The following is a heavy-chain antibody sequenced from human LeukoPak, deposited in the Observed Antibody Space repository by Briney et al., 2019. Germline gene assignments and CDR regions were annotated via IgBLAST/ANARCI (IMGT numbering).Heavy chain of an antibody. CDR2: IWYDGSNK. V-gene: IGHV3-33*01. CDR1: GFTFSSYG. Sequence: GGSLRLSCAASGFTFSSYGMHWVRQAPDKGLEWVAVIWYDGSNKYYADSVKGRFTISRDNSKNTLYLQMNSLRAEDTAVYFCARDSQDXXSGYSKYYFDSWGQGTLVTV. CDR3: ARDSQDXXSGYSKYYFDS. J-gene: IGHJ4*02. D-gene: IGHD3-3*01.